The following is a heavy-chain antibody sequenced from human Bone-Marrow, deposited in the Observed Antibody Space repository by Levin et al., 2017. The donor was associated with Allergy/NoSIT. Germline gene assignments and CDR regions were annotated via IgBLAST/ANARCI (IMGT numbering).Heavy chain of an antibody. Sequence: GGSLRLSCAASGFTFSSYAMSWVRQAPGKGLEWVSAISGSGGSTYYADSVKGRFTISRDNSKNTLYLQMNSLRAEDTAVYYCAKRRVGATEMYYYYGMDVWGQGTTVTVSS. CDR3: AKRRVGATEMYYYYGMDV. V-gene: IGHV3-23*01. CDR2: ISGSGGST. CDR1: GFTFSSYA. D-gene: IGHD1-26*01. J-gene: IGHJ6*02.